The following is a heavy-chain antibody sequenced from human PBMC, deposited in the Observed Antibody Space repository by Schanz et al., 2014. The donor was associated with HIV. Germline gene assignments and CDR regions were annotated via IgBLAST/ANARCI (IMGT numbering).Heavy chain of an antibody. CDR1: GFTFSSYW. CDR2: IKQDGSEK. CDR3: AKDRFEHFYYSSGPYDYFDY. Sequence: EVQLVESGGGLVQPGGSLRLSCEASGFTFSSYWMSWVRQAPGKGLEWVANIKQDGSEKYYVDSVKGRFTISRDNSKNTLSLQMNSLRAEDTAVYYCAKDRFEHFYYSSGPYDYFDYWGQGTLVTVSS. D-gene: IGHD3-22*01. V-gene: IGHV3-7*03. J-gene: IGHJ4*02.